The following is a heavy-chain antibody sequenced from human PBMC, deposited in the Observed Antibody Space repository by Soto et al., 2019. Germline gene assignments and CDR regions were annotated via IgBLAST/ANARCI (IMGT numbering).Heavy chain of an antibody. J-gene: IGHJ4*02. Sequence: SETLSLTCAVYGGSFSGYYWSWIRQPPGKGLEWIGEINHSGSTNYNPSLKSRVTISVDTSKNQFSLKLSSVTAADTAVYYCAREGTRGSSTGGYPPRGFVYDYWGQGTLVTVSS. CDR3: AREGTRGSSTGGYPPRGFVYDY. CDR2: INHSGST. V-gene: IGHV4-34*01. D-gene: IGHD2-2*01. CDR1: GGSFSGYY.